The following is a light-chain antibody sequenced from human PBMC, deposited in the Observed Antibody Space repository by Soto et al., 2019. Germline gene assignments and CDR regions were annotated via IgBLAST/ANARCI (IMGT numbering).Light chain of an antibody. V-gene: IGLV2-14*03. Sequence: QSVLTQPASVSGSPGQSITISCTGSSSDVGGYNYVSWYQQHPGEAPKLMIYDVTNRPSGVSNRFSGSKSGNTASLSISGLQAEDEADYYCTSYTGTITPYVFGRGTKLTV. CDR3: TSYTGTITPYV. CDR1: SSDVGGYNY. CDR2: DVT. J-gene: IGLJ1*01.